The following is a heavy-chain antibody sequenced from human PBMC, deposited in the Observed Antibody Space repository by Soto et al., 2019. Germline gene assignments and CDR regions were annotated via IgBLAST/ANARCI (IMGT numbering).Heavy chain of an antibody. J-gene: IGHJ3*02. Sequence: SETLSLTCTVSGGSISSYYWSWIRQPPGKGLEWIGYIYYSGGTNYNPSLKSRVTISVDTSKNQFSLKLSSVTAADTAVYYCARRYSSSWDDAFDIWGQGTMVTVSS. CDR2: IYYSGGT. V-gene: IGHV4-59*08. D-gene: IGHD6-13*01. CDR1: GGSISSYY. CDR3: ARRYSSSWDDAFDI.